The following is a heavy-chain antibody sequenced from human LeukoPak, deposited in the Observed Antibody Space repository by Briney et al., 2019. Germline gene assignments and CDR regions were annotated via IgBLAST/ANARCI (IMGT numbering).Heavy chain of an antibody. V-gene: IGHV3-7*03. CDR1: GFTFSTYW. Sequence: GGSLRLSCAASGFTFSTYWMSWVRQAPGKGLEWVANIKEDGSEKYYVDSVKGRFTISRDNAKNSLYLQMNSLRAEDTAVYYCAKWGDYDVLTGYYVSDYWGQGTLVTVSS. D-gene: IGHD3-9*01. J-gene: IGHJ4*02. CDR2: IKEDGSEK. CDR3: AKWGDYDVLTGYYVSDY.